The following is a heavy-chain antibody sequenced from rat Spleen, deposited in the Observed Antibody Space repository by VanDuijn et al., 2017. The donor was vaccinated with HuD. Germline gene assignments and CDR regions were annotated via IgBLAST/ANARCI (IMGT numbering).Heavy chain of an antibody. Sequence: QVQLMESGPGLVQPSETLSLTCTVSGFSLTNYSVHWVRQSPGKGLEWVGVMWSGGSTAYNLALKSRLSISRDTSKSQVFLKMNSLQTEDTAIYYCTRDNGGRYFDGTYYCGAFWGQGTLVTVSS. D-gene: IGHD1-12*02. CDR1: GFSLTNYS. CDR2: MWSGGST. CDR3: TRDNGGRYFDGTYYCGAF. J-gene: IGHJ3*01. V-gene: IGHV2-45*01.